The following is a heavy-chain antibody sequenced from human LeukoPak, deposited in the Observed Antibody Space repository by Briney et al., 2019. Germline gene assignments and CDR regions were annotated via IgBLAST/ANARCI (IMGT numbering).Heavy chain of an antibody. Sequence: SETLSPTCTVSGGSITSDKFYWGWIRQPPGKGLEWIGSFYYSGTTYYNPSLKSRVTISVDTFKSQFSLKLTSVTAADTAVYYCATRNLFTRGDDYWSPGTLVTVSS. CDR1: GGSITSDKFY. V-gene: IGHV4-39*01. D-gene: IGHD3-16*01. CDR3: ATRNLFTRGDDY. CDR2: FYYSGTT. J-gene: IGHJ4*02.